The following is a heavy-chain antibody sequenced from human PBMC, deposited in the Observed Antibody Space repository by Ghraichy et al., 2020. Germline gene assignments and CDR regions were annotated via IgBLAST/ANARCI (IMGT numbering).Heavy chain of an antibody. CDR3: ARARNSSGYYPVGY. CDR2: IYKSGST. CDR1: GDSTSSGDYY. J-gene: IGHJ4*02. V-gene: IGHV4-30-4*08. D-gene: IGHD3-22*01. Sequence: SQTLSLTCNDSGDSTSSGDYYWGWIRQLPGKGLEWIGYIYKSGSTYYHPSLKSRLTISIDASKNQFSLKLNSVTAADTAVYYCARARNSSGYYPVGYWCQGTLVTVSS.